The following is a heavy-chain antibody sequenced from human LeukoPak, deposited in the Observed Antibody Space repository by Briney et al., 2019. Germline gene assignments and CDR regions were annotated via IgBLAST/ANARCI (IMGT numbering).Heavy chain of an antibody. J-gene: IGHJ4*02. V-gene: IGHV4-34*01. CDR2: INHSGST. D-gene: IGHD5-12*01. CDR1: GGSFSGYY. Sequence: SETPSLTCAVYGGSFSGYYWSWIRQPPGKGLEWIGEINHSGSTNYNPSLKSRVTISVDTSKNQFSLKLSSVTAADTAMYYCAKSNGYGLIDYWGQGTLVTVSS. CDR3: AKSNGYGLIDY.